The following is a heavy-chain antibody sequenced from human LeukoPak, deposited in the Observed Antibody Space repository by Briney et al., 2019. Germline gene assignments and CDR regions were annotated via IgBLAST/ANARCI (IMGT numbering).Heavy chain of an antibody. CDR3: ARANLPRALDY. V-gene: IGHV3-48*03. CDR2: ISSSGSTI. CDR1: GFTFSSYE. D-gene: IGHD1-14*01. Sequence: PGGSLRLSCAASGFTFSSYEMNWVRQAPGKGLEWVSYISSSGSTIYYADSVKGRFTISRDNAKNSLYLQMNSLRAKDTAVYYCARANLPRALDYWGQGTLVTVSS. J-gene: IGHJ4*02.